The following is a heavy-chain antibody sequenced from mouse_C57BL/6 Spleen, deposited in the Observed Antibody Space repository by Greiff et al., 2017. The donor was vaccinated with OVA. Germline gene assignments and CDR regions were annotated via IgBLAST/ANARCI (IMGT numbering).Heavy chain of an antibody. J-gene: IGHJ3*01. CDR1: GYTFTSYW. D-gene: IGHD2-4*01. CDR2: INPSSGYT. V-gene: IGHV1-7*01. Sequence: VQLQQSGAELAKPGASVKLSCKASGYTFTSYWMHWVKQRPGQGLEWIGYINPSSGYTKYNQKFKDKATLTADKSSSTAYMQLSSLTYEDSAVYYCARYDYGEGAWFAYWGQGTPLTVSA. CDR3: ARYDYGEGAWFAY.